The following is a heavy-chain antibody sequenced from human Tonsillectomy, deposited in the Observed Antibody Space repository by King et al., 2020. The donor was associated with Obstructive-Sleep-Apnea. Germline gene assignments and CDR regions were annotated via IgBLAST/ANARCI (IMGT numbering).Heavy chain of an antibody. CDR2: IIGSGSRI. CDR1: EFTFSNYA. CDR3: AKDPGGAAAGADAFDI. V-gene: IGHV3-23*04. Sequence: VQLVESGGDLVQPGGSLRLSCAASEFTFSNYAMSWVRQAPGKGLEWVSTIIGSGSRIFYADSVKGRFTISRDNSKNTLYLQMKSLRAQDTAVYYCAKDPGGAAAGADAFDIWGQGTMVTVSS. D-gene: IGHD6-13*01. J-gene: IGHJ3*02.